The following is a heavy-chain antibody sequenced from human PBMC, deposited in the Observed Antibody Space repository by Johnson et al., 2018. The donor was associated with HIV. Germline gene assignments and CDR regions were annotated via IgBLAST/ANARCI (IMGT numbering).Heavy chain of an antibody. D-gene: IGHD3-10*01. Sequence: QMLLVESGGGVVQPGRSLRLSCAASGFTFSSYAMHWVRQAPGKGLEWVAVISYDGSNKYYADSVKGRFTISRDNSRNTLYLQMGRLRVEDMAVYYCARDVASVYGSWDHAFDIWGQGTMVTVSS. J-gene: IGHJ3*02. V-gene: IGHV3-30*14. CDR3: ARDVASVYGSWDHAFDI. CDR2: ISYDGSNK. CDR1: GFTFSSYA.